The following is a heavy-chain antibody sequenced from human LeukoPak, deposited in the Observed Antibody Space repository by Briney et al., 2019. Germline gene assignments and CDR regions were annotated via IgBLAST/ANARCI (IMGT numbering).Heavy chain of an antibody. Sequence: PGGSLRLSCAASGFTFSSYWMHWVRQAPGKGLVWVSRINSDGSSTSYADSVKGRFTISSDNAKNTLYLQMDSLRAEDTAVYYCARDLLGNSGSYLRHPNGPPFDYWGQGTLVTVSS. D-gene: IGHD1-26*01. CDR3: ARDLLGNSGSYLRHPNGPPFDY. J-gene: IGHJ4*02. V-gene: IGHV3-74*01. CDR1: GFTFSSYW. CDR2: INSDGSST.